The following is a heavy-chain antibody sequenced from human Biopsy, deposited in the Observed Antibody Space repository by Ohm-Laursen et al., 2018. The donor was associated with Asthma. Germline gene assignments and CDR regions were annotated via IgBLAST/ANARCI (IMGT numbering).Heavy chain of an antibody. V-gene: IGHV3-30*03. CDR2: VSSDGHDK. CDR3: ARQSGQDYDDTSAFDA. Sequence: LSLTCAASGFVFSQCGMHWVRQGPGKGLEWVAHVSSDGHDKYYEDSVKGRFTISRDNSRNRLYLQINRLTVEDSAVYFCARQSGQDYDDTSAFDAWGQGAKVAVSS. CDR1: GFVFSQCG. J-gene: IGHJ3*01. D-gene: IGHD3-22*01.